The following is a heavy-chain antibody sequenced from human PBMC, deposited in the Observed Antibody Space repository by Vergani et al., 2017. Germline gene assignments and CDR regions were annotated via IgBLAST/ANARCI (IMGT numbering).Heavy chain of an antibody. CDR3: TTDSGSYAGYYYYYMDV. CDR2: IKSKTDGGTT. J-gene: IGHJ6*03. D-gene: IGHD1-26*01. Sequence: EVQLVESGGGLVKPGGSLRLSCAASGFTFSNAWMSWVRQAPGKGLEWVGRIKSKTDGGTTDYAAPVKGRFTISRDDSKNTLYLQMNSLKTEDTAVYYCTTDSGSYAGYYYYYMDVWGKGTTVTGSS. V-gene: IGHV3-15*01. CDR1: GFTFSNAW.